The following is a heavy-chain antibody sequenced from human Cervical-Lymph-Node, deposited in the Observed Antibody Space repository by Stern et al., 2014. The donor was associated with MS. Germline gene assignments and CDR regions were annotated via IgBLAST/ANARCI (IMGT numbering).Heavy chain of an antibody. Sequence: QVQLVQSGAEVKKPGASVKVSCKASGYSFTAYYMHWVRQAPGPRLEWMGWIDPNSGGTKSAQNFQGRVTMTRDTSISTFYMELSGLTSDDTAVFYCARERHSMDVWGQGTTVTVSS. CDR2: IDPNSGGT. V-gene: IGHV1-2*02. J-gene: IGHJ6*02. CDR3: ARERHSMDV. CDR1: GYSFTAYY.